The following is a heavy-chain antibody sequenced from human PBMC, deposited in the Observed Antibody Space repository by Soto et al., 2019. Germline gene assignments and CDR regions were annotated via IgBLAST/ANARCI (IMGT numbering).Heavy chain of an antibody. V-gene: IGHV3-30-3*01. CDR1: GFTFSSYA. J-gene: IGHJ6*02. Sequence: GGSLRLSCAASGFTFSSYAMHWVRQAPGKGLEWVAVISYDGSNKYYADSVKGRFTISRDKSKNTLYLQMNSLRAEDTAVYYCARDGGLRFLEWLSDYYYYGMDVWGQGTTVTVSS. CDR3: ARDGGLRFLEWLSDYYYYGMDV. D-gene: IGHD3-3*01. CDR2: ISYDGSNK.